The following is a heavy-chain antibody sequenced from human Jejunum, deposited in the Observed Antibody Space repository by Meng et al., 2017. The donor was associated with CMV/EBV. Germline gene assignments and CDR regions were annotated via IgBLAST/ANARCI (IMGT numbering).Heavy chain of an antibody. Sequence: VELEGSGQGRVKASEILSLICTVSGGSINNYYWNWIRQPAGKGLEWIGRIYTSGSTNYNPSLQGRVTMSVDTSKNQFSLKLTSVTAADTAVYYCARGYSSDWYDYWGQGALVTVFS. D-gene: IGHD6-19*01. V-gene: IGHV4-4*07. CDR3: ARGYSSDWYDY. CDR1: GGSINNYY. J-gene: IGHJ4*02. CDR2: IYTSGST.